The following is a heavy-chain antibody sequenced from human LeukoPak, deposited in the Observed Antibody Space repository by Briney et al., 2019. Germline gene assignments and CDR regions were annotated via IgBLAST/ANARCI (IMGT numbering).Heavy chain of an antibody. V-gene: IGHV1-2*02. D-gene: IGHD3-9*01. Sequence: ASVKVSCKASGYTFSGYYMHWVRQAPGQGLEWMGWINPKSGGTNEAQKFHDRVTMTRDTSISTAYMELSSLKSEDTAVYYCARRPFKYYDILTGYYRSEFEYWGQGTLVTVSS. CDR3: ARRPFKYYDILTGYYRSEFEY. J-gene: IGHJ4*02. CDR2: INPKSGGT. CDR1: GYTFSGYY.